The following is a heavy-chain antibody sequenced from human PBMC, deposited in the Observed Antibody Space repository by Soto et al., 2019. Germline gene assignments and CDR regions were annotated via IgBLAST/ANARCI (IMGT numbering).Heavy chain of an antibody. CDR1: GDSVSSNSAA. Sequence: PXQALSLTSVISGDSVSSNSAACNWIRHSPSRGLEWLGRTYYRSKWYNDYAVSVKSRITINPDTSKNQFSLQLNSVTPEDTAVYYCARGRSGAAAGTFYYYGMDVWGQGTTVTVSS. V-gene: IGHV6-1*01. CDR2: TYYRSKWYN. CDR3: ARGRSGAAAGTFYYYGMDV. D-gene: IGHD6-13*01. J-gene: IGHJ6*02.